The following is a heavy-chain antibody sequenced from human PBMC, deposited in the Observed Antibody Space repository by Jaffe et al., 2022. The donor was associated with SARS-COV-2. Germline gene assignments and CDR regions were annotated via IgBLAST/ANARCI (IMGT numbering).Heavy chain of an antibody. V-gene: IGHV3-33*01. J-gene: IGHJ3*02. D-gene: IGHD4-17*01. CDR3: ARPGGGDYESHAFDI. CDR2: IWYDGSNK. CDR1: GFTFSSYG. Sequence: QVQLVESGGGVVQPGRSLRLSCAASGFTFSSYGMHWVRQAPGKGLEWVAVIWYDGSNKYYADSVKGRFTISRDNSKNTLYLQMNSLRAEDTAVYYCARPGGGDYESHAFDIWGQGTMVTVSS.